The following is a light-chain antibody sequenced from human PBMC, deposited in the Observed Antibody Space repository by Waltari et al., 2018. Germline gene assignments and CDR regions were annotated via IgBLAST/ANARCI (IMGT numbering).Light chain of an antibody. CDR2: LAS. Sequence: DIQMTQSPSSVSASVGDRVTITCRASQGISNLVAWYQQKSGKAPKLLISLASTLQSGVPSRFSGSGSGTDFTLTISRLQAEDFAAYYCQQTNSFPLTFGGGTKVEIK. CDR1: QGISNL. V-gene: IGKV1D-12*01. CDR3: QQTNSFPLT. J-gene: IGKJ4*01.